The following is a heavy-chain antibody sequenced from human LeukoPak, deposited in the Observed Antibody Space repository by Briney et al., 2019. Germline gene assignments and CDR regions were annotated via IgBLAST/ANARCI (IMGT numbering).Heavy chain of an antibody. J-gene: IGHJ4*02. CDR3: VKDARIMITFGGVIVDY. CDR2: ISSNGGST. CDR1: GFTFSSYA. Sequence: PGGSLRLSCSASGFTFSSYAMHWVRQAPGKGLEYVSAISSNGGSTYYADSVKGRFTISRDNSKNTLCLQMSSLRAEDTAVYYCVKDARIMITFGGVIVDYWGQGTLVTVSS. V-gene: IGHV3-64D*06. D-gene: IGHD3-16*02.